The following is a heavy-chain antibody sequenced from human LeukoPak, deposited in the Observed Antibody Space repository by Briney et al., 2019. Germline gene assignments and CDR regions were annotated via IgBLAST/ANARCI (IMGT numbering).Heavy chain of an antibody. CDR2: IYPGDSDT. D-gene: IGHD2-2*01. V-gene: IGHV5-51*01. CDR3: ASPRYCSSTSCPIDY. J-gene: IGHJ4*02. CDR1: GYSFTTYW. Sequence: GESLKISCKGPGYSFTTYWIGWVRQMPGEGLEWLGIIYPGDSDTRYSPSFQGQVTISADKSISTAYLQWSSLKASDTAMYYCASPRYCSSTSCPIDYWGQGTLVTVSS.